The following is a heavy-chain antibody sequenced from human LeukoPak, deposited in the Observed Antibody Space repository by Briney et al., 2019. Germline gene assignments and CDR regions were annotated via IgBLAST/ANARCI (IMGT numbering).Heavy chain of an antibody. CDR2: VNAGSENT. J-gene: IGHJ5*02. V-gene: IGHV1-3*01. D-gene: IGHD2-21*01. CDR1: GYTFTSYY. CDR3: ARGFQGHWFDT. Sequence: ASVKVSCKASGYTFTSYYMHWVRQAPGQGLEWMGWVNAGSENTMYSQKFQGRVTITRDTSASAAYMELSSLTSEDTAVYYCARGFQGHWFDTWGQGTPVTVSS.